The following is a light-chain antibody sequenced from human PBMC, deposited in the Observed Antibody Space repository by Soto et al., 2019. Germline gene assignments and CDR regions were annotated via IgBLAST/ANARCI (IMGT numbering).Light chain of an antibody. CDR1: QSISDC. CDR2: KAS. J-gene: IGKJ5*01. V-gene: IGKV1-5*03. CDR3: QQNYSLPIT. Sequence: DIQMTQSPSTLSASVGHRVTITCRASQSISDCLAWYQRKAGKAPNLLIYKASRLESGVPSRFGGRGSGTDFTLTITGLQPEDFATYYCQQNYSLPITFGQGTRLEIK.